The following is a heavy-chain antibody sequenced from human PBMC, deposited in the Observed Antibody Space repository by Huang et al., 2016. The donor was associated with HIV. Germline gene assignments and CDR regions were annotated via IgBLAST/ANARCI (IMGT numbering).Heavy chain of an antibody. V-gene: IGHV2-5*01. J-gene: IGHJ4*02. CDR1: GFSLSTSGVA. D-gene: IGHD6-19*01. CDR2: PYWNDDE. Sequence: QITLKESGPTVVKPTQTLTLTCSFSGFSLSTSGVAVGWIRQPPGKALAWLAFPYWNDDERYSSSLRNRLTITKDTSKNEVVLRMTNMDPLDTGTYYCAHMEMTVAGGGFDFWGLGILVTVSS. CDR3: AHMEMTVAGGGFDF.